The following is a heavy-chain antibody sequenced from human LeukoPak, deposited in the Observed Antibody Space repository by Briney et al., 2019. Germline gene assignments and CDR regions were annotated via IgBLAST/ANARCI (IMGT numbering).Heavy chain of an antibody. J-gene: IGHJ3*02. CDR2: ISDSGST. CDR3: ARHLRYCSGGTCYSSDAFDI. V-gene: IGHV4-59*08. D-gene: IGHD2-15*01. Sequence: SETLPLTCTVSGVSISTFYWSWIRQPPGEGLEWIGYISDSGSTNYNPSLQSRITISVDTSKNQFSLKLSSVTAADTAVYYCARHLRYCSGGTCYSSDAFDIWGRGTKVTVSS. CDR1: GVSISTFY.